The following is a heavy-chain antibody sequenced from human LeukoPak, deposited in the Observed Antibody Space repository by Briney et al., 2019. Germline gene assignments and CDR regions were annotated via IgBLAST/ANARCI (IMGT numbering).Heavy chain of an antibody. D-gene: IGHD2/OR15-2a*01. CDR1: GYTFTSLD. CDR3: ARVSRGVNICDS. V-gene: IGHV1-18*01. CDR2: ISVYNGDT. Sequence: ASVKVSCKASGYTFTSLDISWVRQAPGQGLVWMGWISVYNGDTNYAQKLQDRVTMTTDTSTSTAYMELRSLRSDDTAVYYCARVSRGVNICDSWGQGTLVTVSS. J-gene: IGHJ4*02.